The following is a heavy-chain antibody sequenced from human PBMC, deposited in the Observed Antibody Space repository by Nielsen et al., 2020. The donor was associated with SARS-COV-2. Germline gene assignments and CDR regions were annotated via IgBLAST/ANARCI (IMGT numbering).Heavy chain of an antibody. CDR3: ANLGYCSSTSCYWDYYYGMDV. J-gene: IGHJ6*02. CDR2: ISSSSSTI. D-gene: IGHD2-2*01. Sequence: VRQMPGKGLEWVSYISSSSSTIYYADSVKGRFTISRDNAKNSLYLQMNSLRAEDTAVYYCANLGYCSSTSCYWDYYYGMDVWGQGTTVTVSS. V-gene: IGHV3-48*04.